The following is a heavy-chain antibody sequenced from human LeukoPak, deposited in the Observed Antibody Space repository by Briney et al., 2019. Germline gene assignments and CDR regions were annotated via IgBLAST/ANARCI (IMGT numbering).Heavy chain of an antibody. CDR3: ASADYGGNPVYFDY. CDR2: INHSGST. Sequence: SETLSLTCAVYGGSFSGYYWSWIRQPPGKGLEWIGEINHSGSTNYNPSLKSRATISVDTSKNQFSLKLSSVTAADTAVYYCASADYGGNPVYFDYWGQGTLVTVSS. V-gene: IGHV4-34*01. J-gene: IGHJ4*02. D-gene: IGHD4-23*01. CDR1: GGSFSGYY.